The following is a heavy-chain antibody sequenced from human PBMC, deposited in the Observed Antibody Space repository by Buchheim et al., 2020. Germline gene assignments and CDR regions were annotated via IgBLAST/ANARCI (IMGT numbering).Heavy chain of an antibody. J-gene: IGHJ4*02. Sequence: QVQLVESGGGVVQPGRSLRLSCAASGFTFSSYGMHWVRQAPGKGLEWVAVISYDGSNKYYADSVKGRFTISRDNSKNTLYLQMNSLRAEDTAVYYCAKDLDNLDYFDYWGQGTL. D-gene: IGHD1-14*01. CDR3: AKDLDNLDYFDY. CDR1: GFTFSSYG. V-gene: IGHV3-30*18. CDR2: ISYDGSNK.